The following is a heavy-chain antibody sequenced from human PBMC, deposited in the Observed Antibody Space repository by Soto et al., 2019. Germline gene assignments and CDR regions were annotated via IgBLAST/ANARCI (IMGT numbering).Heavy chain of an antibody. V-gene: IGHV4-4*02. CDR3: ARDGKRAPTQYESSGLDWFDP. CDR1: GGSISSSNW. D-gene: IGHD3-22*01. J-gene: IGHJ5*02. CDR2: IYHSGST. Sequence: PSETLSLTCAVSGGSISSSNWWSWVRQPPGKGLEWIGEIYHSGSTNYNPSLKSRVTISVDTSKNQFSLKLSSVTAADTAVYYCARDGKRAPTQYESSGLDWFDPWGQGTLVTVSS.